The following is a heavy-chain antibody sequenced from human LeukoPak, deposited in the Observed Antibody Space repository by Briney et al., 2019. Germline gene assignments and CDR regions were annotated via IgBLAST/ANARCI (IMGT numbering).Heavy chain of an antibody. CDR3: ARGPGSSGYNSEYSFEY. V-gene: IGHV1-69*01. D-gene: IGHD3-22*01. Sequence: SVKVSCKASGGTFSSYGISWVRQAPGQGLEWMGGIIPIFGTANYAQKFQGRVTITADESTSTAYMELSSLRAEDTAVYYCARGPGSSGYNSEYSFEYWDQGTLVTVSS. J-gene: IGHJ4*02. CDR2: IIPIFGTA. CDR1: GGTFSSYG.